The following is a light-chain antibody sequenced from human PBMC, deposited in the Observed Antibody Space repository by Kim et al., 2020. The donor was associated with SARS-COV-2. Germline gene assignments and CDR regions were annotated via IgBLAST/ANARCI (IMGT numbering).Light chain of an antibody. CDR1: QGLGSTF. Sequence: ASVGDRVSITCRASQGLGSTFLAWYQQKPGKAPNLLIYSASILQSGVPSRFSGSGSGTDFTLTITSLQPEDFASYYCQQFKSYPYTFGQGTKLEI. J-gene: IGKJ2*01. CDR3: QQFKSYPYT. CDR2: SAS. V-gene: IGKV1-9*01.